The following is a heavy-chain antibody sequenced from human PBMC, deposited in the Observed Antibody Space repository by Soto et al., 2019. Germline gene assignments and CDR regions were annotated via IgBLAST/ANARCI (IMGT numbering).Heavy chain of an antibody. Sequence: GGSLRLSCAASGVTFTSYAMSWVRQVPGEGLQWVSSISKSGDSTYYADSVKGRFTTSRDNSKNTLYLQMNSLRAEDTAIYYCAKGSFGFDYWGQGTLVTVSS. CDR1: GVTFTSYA. V-gene: IGHV3-23*01. J-gene: IGHJ4*02. D-gene: IGHD3-10*01. CDR3: AKGSFGFDY. CDR2: ISKSGDST.